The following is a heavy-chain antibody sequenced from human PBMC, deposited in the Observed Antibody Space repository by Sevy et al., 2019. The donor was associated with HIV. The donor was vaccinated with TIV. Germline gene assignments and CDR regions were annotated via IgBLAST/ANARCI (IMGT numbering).Heavy chain of an antibody. CDR2: ISSSGSLI. V-gene: IGHV3-48*03. D-gene: IGHD4-17*01. CDR3: TRDLPPSATTVAHFDY. J-gene: IGHJ4*02. CDR1: GFTFSSFE. Sequence: GESLKISCAASGFTFSSFEMNWVRQTPGKGLEWVSFISSSGSLIYYADSVKGRFTISRDNAKNSLYLQMNSLRAEDTGFYYCTRDLPPSATTVAHFDYWGQGTLVTVSS.